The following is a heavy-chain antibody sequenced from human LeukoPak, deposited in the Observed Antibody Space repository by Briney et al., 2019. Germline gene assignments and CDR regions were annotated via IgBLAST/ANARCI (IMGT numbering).Heavy chain of an antibody. D-gene: IGHD2-2*01. V-gene: IGHV4-34*01. Sequence: SSETLSLTCAVYGGSLSGYYWSWIRQPPGKGLEWIGEINHSGSTNYNPSLKSRVTISVDTSKNQFSLKLSSVTAADTAVYYCAIFPVPAAMDADYWGQGTLVTVSS. J-gene: IGHJ4*02. CDR2: INHSGST. CDR1: GGSLSGYY. CDR3: AIFPVPAAMDADY.